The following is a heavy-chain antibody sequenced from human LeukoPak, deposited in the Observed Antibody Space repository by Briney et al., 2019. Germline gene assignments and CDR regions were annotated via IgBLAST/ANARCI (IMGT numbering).Heavy chain of an antibody. CDR1: GFIFYYYS. J-gene: IGHJ3*01. V-gene: IGHV3-48*04. Sequence: GGSLRLSCGGSGFIFYYYSMYWVRLARGKGPGMGSYITSHSSTIYYADSVKGRFTISRDNAKNSLYLQMNSLRAEDSAVYYCTRETAFDFWGQGTVVTVSS. CDR2: ITSHSSTI. CDR3: TRETAFDF.